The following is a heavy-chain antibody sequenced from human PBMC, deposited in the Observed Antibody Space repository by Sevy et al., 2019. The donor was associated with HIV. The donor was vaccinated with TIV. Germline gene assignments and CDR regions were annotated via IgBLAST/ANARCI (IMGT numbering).Heavy chain of an antibody. CDR2: ISSSSSTI. V-gene: IGHV3-48*02. D-gene: IGHD3-9*01. CDR3: ARGSRRISSSAYDILPGEPHLRY. Sequence: GGSLRLSCAASGFTFSSYSMNWVRQAPGKGLEWVSYISSSSSTIYYADSVKGRCTISRDNAKNSLYLQMNSLRDEDTAVYYCARGSRRISSSAYDILPGEPHLRYWGLGTLVTVSS. J-gene: IGHJ4*02. CDR1: GFTFSSYS.